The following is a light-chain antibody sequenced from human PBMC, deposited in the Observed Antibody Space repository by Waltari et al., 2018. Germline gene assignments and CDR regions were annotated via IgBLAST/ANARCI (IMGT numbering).Light chain of an antibody. CDR2: WAS. V-gene: IGKV4-1*01. CDR1: QSVLYNSNDKNY. Sequence: DIVMTQSPDSLAVSLGDRATINCKSSQSVLYNSNDKNYLAWYQQKPGQPPKLLIYWASTRESGFPDRFSGSGSGTDFTLTISSLQAEDVAVYYCQQYYRSRTFGQGTKVEIK. CDR3: QQYYRSRT. J-gene: IGKJ1*01.